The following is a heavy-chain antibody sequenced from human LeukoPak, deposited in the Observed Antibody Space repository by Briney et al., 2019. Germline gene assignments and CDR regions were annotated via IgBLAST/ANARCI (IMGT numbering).Heavy chain of an antibody. CDR2: ISSSSSYI. Sequence: GGSLRLSCAASGFTLSSYSMNWVRQAPGKGLEWVSSISSSSSYIYYADSVKGRFTISRDNAKNSLYLQMNSLRAEDTAVYYCAITVTTGRFDPWGQGTLVTVSS. D-gene: IGHD4-11*01. CDR3: AITVTTGRFDP. V-gene: IGHV3-21*01. J-gene: IGHJ5*02. CDR1: GFTLSSYS.